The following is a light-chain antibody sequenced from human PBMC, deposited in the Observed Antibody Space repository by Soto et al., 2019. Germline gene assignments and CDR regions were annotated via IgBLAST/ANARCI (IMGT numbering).Light chain of an antibody. CDR1: SSDVGGYNY. CDR3: SSYTASSTVV. CDR2: EVS. J-gene: IGLJ2*01. Sequence: QSALTQPASVSGSPGQSITISCTGTSSDVGGYNYVSWHQQHPGKAPKVMIYEVSNRPSGVSNRFSCSKSGNTASLTISGLQAEDEADYYCSSYTASSTVVFGGGTKLTVL. V-gene: IGLV2-14*01.